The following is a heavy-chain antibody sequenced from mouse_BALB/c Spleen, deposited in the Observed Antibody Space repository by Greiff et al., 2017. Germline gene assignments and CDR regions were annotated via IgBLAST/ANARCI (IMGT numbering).Heavy chain of an antibody. CDR2: ILPGSGST. CDR1: GYTFSSYW. J-gene: IGHJ1*01. Sequence: QVQLQQSGAELMKPGASVKISCKATGYTFSSYWIEWVKQRPGHGLEWIGEILPGSGSTNYNEKFKGKATFTADTSSNTAYMQLSSLTSEDSAVYYCAREYGKRYFDVWGAGTTVTVSS. D-gene: IGHD2-10*02. V-gene: IGHV1-9*01. CDR3: AREYGKRYFDV.